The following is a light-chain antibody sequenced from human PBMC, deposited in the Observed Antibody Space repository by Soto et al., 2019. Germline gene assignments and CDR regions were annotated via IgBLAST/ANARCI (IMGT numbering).Light chain of an antibody. CDR1: QILVDRDGSTS. CDR3: MKGTHWPRT. J-gene: IGKJ1*01. Sequence: VVITHSPLSLPATLGHPASTSFMSSQILVDRDGSTSLNWFQQRSGQSPRRLIYKVSNRDSGVPDRFSGSGSGANFPLNISRVEAEDVGVYYCMKGTHWPRTFGQGTKVAIK. CDR2: KVS. V-gene: IGKV2-30*01.